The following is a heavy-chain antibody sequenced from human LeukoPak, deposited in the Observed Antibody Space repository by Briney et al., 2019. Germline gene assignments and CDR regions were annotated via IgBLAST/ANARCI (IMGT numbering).Heavy chain of an antibody. V-gene: IGHV3-23*01. J-gene: IGHJ4*02. D-gene: IGHD2-21*02. CDR1: GFSFSSYA. CDR3: AKDRSIVMVTAKDY. Sequence: GSLRLSCAASGFSFSSYAMSWVRQAPGKGLEWVSVISGSGGSTYYADSVRGRFTISRDNSKNTLYLQMNSLRAEDTAVYYCAKDRSIVMVTAKDYWGQGTLVTVSS. CDR2: ISGSGGST.